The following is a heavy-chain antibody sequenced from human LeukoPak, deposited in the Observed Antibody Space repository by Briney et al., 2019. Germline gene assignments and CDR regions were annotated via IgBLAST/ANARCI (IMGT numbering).Heavy chain of an antibody. CDR2: IYYSGST. V-gene: IGHV4-59*11. CDR3: ARVQRPLDGADY. CDR1: VGSISSHY. J-gene: IGHJ4*02. Sequence: SETLSLTCTVSVGSISSHYWSWIRQPPGKGLEWIGYIYYSGSTYYNPSLRSRVTISVDTSKNLFSLKLSSVTAADTAVYYCARVQRPLDGADYWGQGTLVTVSS. D-gene: IGHD1-1*01.